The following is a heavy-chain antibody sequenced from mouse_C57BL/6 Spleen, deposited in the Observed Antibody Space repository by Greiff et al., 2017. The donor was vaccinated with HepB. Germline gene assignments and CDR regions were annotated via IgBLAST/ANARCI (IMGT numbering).Heavy chain of an antibody. J-gene: IGHJ3*01. CDR2: INPNNGGT. CDR1: GYTFTDYY. CDR3: ARGDYLGAY. Sequence: EVKLQQSGPELVKPGASVKISCKASGYTFTDYYMNWVKQSHGKSLEWIGDINPNNGGTSYNQKFKGKATLTVDKSSSTAYMELRSLTSEDSAVYYCARGDYLGAYWGQGTLVTVSA. D-gene: IGHD5-5*01. V-gene: IGHV1-26*01.